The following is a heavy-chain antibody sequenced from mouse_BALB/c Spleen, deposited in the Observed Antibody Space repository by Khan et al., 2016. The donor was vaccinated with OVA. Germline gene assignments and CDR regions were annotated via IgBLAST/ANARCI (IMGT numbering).Heavy chain of an antibody. Sequence: VQRVESGAELAKPGASVKMSCKASGYTFTSYWMHWVKQRPGQGLEWIGYINPSSGYTEYNQNFKDKATLTADKSSSTAYMQLSSLTSEDSAVYYCARDRIDYWGQGTTLTVSS. CDR1: GYTFTSYW. J-gene: IGHJ2*01. V-gene: IGHV1-7*01. CDR2: INPSSGYT. CDR3: ARDRIDY.